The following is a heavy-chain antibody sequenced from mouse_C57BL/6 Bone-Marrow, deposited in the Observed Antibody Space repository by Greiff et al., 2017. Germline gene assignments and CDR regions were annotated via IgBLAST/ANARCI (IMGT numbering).Heavy chain of an antibody. J-gene: IGHJ4*01. CDR1: GFSLTSYG. D-gene: IGHD1-1*01. CDR3: AKRRYYYGSSYYAMDY. V-gene: IGHV2-5*01. Sequence: QVQLKQSGPGLVQPSQSLSITCTVSGFSLTSYGVHWVRQSPGKGLEWLGVRWRGGSTDYNADFMSRLSITKDNSKSQVFFKMNSLQADDTAIYYCAKRRYYYGSSYYAMDYWGQGTSVTVSS. CDR2: RWRGGST.